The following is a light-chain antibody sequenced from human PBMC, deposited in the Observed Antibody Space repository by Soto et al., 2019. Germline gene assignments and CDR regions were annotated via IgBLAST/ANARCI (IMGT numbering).Light chain of an antibody. J-gene: IGKJ4*01. CDR3: QQRINWPLA. CDR2: DAS. Sequence: EIVLTQSPATLSLSPGERATLSSRAGQSVSTFLAWYQQKPGQAPRLLIYDASKRATGIPIRFSGSGSGTDFTLTISSLEPEDCAVYYCQQRINWPLAFGGGTKVEIK. V-gene: IGKV3-11*01. CDR1: QSVSTF.